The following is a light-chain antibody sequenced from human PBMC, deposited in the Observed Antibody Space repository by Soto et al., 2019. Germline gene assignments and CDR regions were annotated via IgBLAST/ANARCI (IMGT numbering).Light chain of an antibody. J-gene: IGKJ1*01. Sequence: DIQMTQSPSSLSASVGDSVTITCRASQGIRNDLAWFQQKPGTAPKPLIYAASSLQSGVPSRFSGSGSGTEFTLTISSLQPEDSATYYCLQHTNYPWTFGQGTKVEIK. CDR1: QGIRND. CDR2: AAS. CDR3: LQHTNYPWT. V-gene: IGKV1-17*01.